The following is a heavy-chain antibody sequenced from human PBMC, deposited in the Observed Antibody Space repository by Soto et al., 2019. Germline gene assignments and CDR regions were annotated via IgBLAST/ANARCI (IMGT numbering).Heavy chain of an antibody. CDR2: ISYDGTKT. D-gene: IGHD3-3*01. Sequence: PGGSLRLSCAASGFTFSDYGMHWVRQAPGKGLEWVAVISYDGTKTYYADSVKGRFTISRDNSKNTLYLQMNSLRAEDTAVYYCGYDFWSGYSPLDYWGQGTLVTVSS. V-gene: IGHV3-30*03. CDR3: GYDFWSGYSPLDY. CDR1: GFTFSDYG. J-gene: IGHJ4*02.